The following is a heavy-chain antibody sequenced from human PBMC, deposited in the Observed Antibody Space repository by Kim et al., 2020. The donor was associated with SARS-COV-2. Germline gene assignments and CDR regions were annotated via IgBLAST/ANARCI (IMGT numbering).Heavy chain of an antibody. CDR1: GGSISSYY. CDR3: ARGAEWELPGVFDY. Sequence: SETLSLTCTVSGGSISSYYWSWIRQPPGKGLEWIGYIYYSGSTNYNPSLKSRVTISVDTSKNQFSLKLSSVTAADTAVYYCARGAEWELPGVFDYWGQGTLVTVSS. J-gene: IGHJ4*02. D-gene: IGHD1-26*01. V-gene: IGHV4-59*13. CDR2: IYYSGST.